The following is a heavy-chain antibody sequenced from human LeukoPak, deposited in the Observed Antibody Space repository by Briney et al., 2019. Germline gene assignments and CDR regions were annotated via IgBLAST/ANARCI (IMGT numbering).Heavy chain of an antibody. V-gene: IGHV3-7*03. CDR2: IKQDGSEK. J-gene: IGHJ4*02. D-gene: IGHD3-10*01. Sequence: GGSLRLSCAASGFTFSSYWMSWVRQAPGKGLEWVANIKQDGSEKYYLDSVKGRFTISRDNSKNTLYLQMNSLRAEDTAVYYCAKDITMVRGVIALFDYWGQGTLVTVSS. CDR1: GFTFSSYW. CDR3: AKDITMVRGVIALFDY.